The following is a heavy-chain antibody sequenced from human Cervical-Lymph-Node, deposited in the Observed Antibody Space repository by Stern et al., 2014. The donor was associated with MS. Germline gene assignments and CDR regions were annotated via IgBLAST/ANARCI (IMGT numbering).Heavy chain of an antibody. V-gene: IGHV7-4-1*02. CDR2: INTDTGNP. CDR1: GYTFTSYV. D-gene: IGHD3-16*02. Sequence: EQLVESGSELKKPGASVKVSCKASGYTFTSYVVHWVRQAPGQGLEWMGWINTDTGNPAYAQGFTGRFVFSLDTSVNTAYLQISRLKAEDTAVYYCARQSFGLDVWGQGTTVTVSS. CDR3: ARQSFGLDV. J-gene: IGHJ6*02.